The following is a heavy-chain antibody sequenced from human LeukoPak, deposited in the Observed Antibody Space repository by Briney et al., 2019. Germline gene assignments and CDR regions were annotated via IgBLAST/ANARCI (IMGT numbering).Heavy chain of an antibody. CDR3: ARDWGSSGWRYYYYGMDV. V-gene: IGHV3-21*01. Sequence: GGSLRLSCAASGFTFSSYSMNWVRQAPGKGLEWVSSISSSSSYIYYADSVKGRFTISRDNAKNSLYLQMNSLRAEDTAVYYCARDWGSSGWRYYYYGMDVWGKGTTVTVSS. CDR2: ISSSSSYI. D-gene: IGHD6-19*01. J-gene: IGHJ6*04. CDR1: GFTFSSYS.